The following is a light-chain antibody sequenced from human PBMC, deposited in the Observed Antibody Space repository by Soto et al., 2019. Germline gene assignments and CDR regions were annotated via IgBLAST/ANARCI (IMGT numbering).Light chain of an antibody. J-gene: IGKJ5*01. Sequence: MTQSPLTLPVTPGEPASICCRSSQSLLYTNAYNYLDWYQQKPGKAPKLLIYAASSLQSGVPSRFSGSGSGTDFTLTISSLQPEDFATYYCQQSYSTPITFGQGTRLEI. CDR3: QQSYSTPIT. V-gene: IGKV1-39*01. CDR1: QSLLYTNAYNY. CDR2: AAS.